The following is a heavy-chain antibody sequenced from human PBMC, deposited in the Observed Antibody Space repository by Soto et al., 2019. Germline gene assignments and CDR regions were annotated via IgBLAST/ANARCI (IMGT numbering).Heavy chain of an antibody. J-gene: IGHJ6*02. CDR3: ARSGGTCYSAGCIYYAMDV. CDR1: GFTVSSNY. D-gene: IGHD2-15*01. Sequence: SGGSLRLSCAAFGFTVSSNYMTWVRLAPGKGLEWVSLVYSGGATHYAASVKGRFTISTHSSQNTLHLHLHSLRAEDTAVYYCARSGGTCYSAGCIYYAMDVWGQGTTVTVSS. CDR2: VYSGGAT. V-gene: IGHV3-53*01.